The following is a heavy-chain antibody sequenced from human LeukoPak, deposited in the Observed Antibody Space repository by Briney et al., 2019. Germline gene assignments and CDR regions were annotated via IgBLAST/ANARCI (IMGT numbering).Heavy chain of an antibody. Sequence: GVSLRLSCVASGFTFSNYGIHWVRQAPGKGREWVAFISYDGSNKYYADSVKGRFTISRDNSKNTLYLQMNSLRAEDTSVYYCAKGYGSGSYDIDYWGQGTPVTVSS. D-gene: IGHD3-10*01. CDR1: GFTFSNYG. V-gene: IGHV3-30*18. J-gene: IGHJ4*02. CDR2: ISYDGSNK. CDR3: AKGYGSGSYDIDY.